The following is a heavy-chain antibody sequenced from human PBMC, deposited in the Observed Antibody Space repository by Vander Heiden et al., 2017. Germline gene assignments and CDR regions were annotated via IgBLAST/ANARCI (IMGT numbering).Heavy chain of an antibody. CDR2: IKSKTDGGTT. D-gene: IGHD5-18*01. CDR3: TTEPYTAMVRRDGY. J-gene: IGHJ4*02. V-gene: IGHV3-15*01. CDR1: GSTSRNAW. Sequence: EVQLVEPGGGLVKPGGSFRLSGAAAGSTSRNAWMSWVREAPEKGLEWVGRIKSKTDGGTTDYAAHVKGRFTISRDDSKNTLYLQMNSLKTEDTAVYYCTTEPYTAMVRRDGYWGQGTLVTVSS.